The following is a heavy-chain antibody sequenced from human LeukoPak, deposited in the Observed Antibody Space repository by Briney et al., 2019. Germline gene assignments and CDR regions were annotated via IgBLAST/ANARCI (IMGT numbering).Heavy chain of an antibody. Sequence: SQTLSLTCTVSGGSISSGGYYSSWIRQHPGKGLEWIGYIYYSGSPYYNPSLKSRVTISVDTSKNQFSLKLSSVTAADTAVYYCARDSDYYGSGSYSNYYYYGMDVWGKGTTVTVSS. V-gene: IGHV4-31*03. J-gene: IGHJ6*04. D-gene: IGHD3-10*01. CDR2: IYYSGSP. CDR1: GGSISSGGYY. CDR3: ARDSDYYGSGSYSNYYYYGMDV.